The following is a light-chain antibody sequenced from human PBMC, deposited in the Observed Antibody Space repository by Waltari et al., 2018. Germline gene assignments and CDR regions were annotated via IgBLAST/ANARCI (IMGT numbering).Light chain of an antibody. CDR1: SSDVGAYKY. Sequence: QSALTQPASVSGSPGQSITISCTGTSSDVGAYKYVSWYQQYPGTAPKLMIYAVSNRPSGISDRFSGSKSGNTASLTISGLRAEDEADYYCSSYTTSGSLVFGGGTKVTV. V-gene: IGLV2-14*01. J-gene: IGLJ3*02. CDR2: AVS. CDR3: SSYTTSGSLV.